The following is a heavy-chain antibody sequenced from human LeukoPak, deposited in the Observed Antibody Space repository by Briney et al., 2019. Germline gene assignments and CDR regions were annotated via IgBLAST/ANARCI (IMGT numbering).Heavy chain of an antibody. Sequence: GGSLRLSCAASGFTFSSYWMHWVRQAPGKGLVWVSRINSDGSSISYADFVKGRFTISRDNARNTLYLQMNSLRAEDTAVYYCARVGYFYGYDYRGQGTLVTVSS. CDR2: INSDGSSI. CDR3: ARVGYFYGYDY. CDR1: GFTFSSYW. J-gene: IGHJ4*02. D-gene: IGHD5-18*01. V-gene: IGHV3-74*01.